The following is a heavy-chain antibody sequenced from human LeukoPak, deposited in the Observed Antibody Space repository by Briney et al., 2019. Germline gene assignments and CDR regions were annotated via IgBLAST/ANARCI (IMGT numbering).Heavy chain of an antibody. V-gene: IGHV3-21*01. CDR3: ARVGSAALATSSGHTIDY. D-gene: IGHD3-22*01. Sequence: PGGSLRLSCAVSGFSLYTYSMNWVRQAPGKGLEWVSSITSTSTYIYYADSVKGRFTISRDNAKNSLYLQMDSLRVEDTAVYYCARVGSAALATSSGHTIDYWGQGTLVIVSS. CDR2: ITSTSTYI. J-gene: IGHJ4*02. CDR1: GFSLYTYS.